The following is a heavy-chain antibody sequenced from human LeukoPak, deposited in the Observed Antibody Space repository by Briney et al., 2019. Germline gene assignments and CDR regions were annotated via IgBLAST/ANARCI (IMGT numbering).Heavy chain of an antibody. Sequence: ASVKVSCKASGYTFTNSGLNWVRQAPGQGLEWMGIINPSIGSASSAQKFQGRVTMTGDTSTSTVYMELSSLRSDDTAVYYCARDYHGSGSLTTFDYWGQGTLVTVSS. V-gene: IGHV1-46*01. CDR3: ARDYHGSGSLTTFDY. CDR2: INPSIGSA. J-gene: IGHJ4*02. D-gene: IGHD3-10*01. CDR1: GYTFTNSG.